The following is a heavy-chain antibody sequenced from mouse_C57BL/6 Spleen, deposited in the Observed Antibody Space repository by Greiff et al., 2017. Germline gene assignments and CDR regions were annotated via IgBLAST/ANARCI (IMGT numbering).Heavy chain of an antibody. Sequence: VQLQQSGAELVRPGASVTLSCKASGYTFTDYEMHWVKQTPVHGLEWIGAIDPETGGTAYNQKFKGKAILTADKSSSTAYMELRSLTSEDSAVYYCTRSHYYGSSCDYWGQGTTLTVSS. J-gene: IGHJ2*01. CDR1: GYTFTDYE. CDR2: IDPETGGT. D-gene: IGHD1-1*01. CDR3: TRSHYYGSSCDY. V-gene: IGHV1-15*01.